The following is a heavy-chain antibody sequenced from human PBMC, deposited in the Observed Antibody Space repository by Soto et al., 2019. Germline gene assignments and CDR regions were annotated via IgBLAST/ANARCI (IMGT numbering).Heavy chain of an antibody. V-gene: IGHV3-33*01. CDR3: EGRDDPFHV. J-gene: IGHJ3*01. Sequence: QVQLVESGGGVVQPERSLRLSCVATGLTFSNYGIHWVRQAPGRGLEWVAVIWHDGSQKYSADSVRGRFTISRDNSKNTVYLQMNRLRAEDTAVYYCEGRDDPFHVWGQGTMVPVSS. CDR2: IWHDGSQK. CDR1: GLTFSNYG.